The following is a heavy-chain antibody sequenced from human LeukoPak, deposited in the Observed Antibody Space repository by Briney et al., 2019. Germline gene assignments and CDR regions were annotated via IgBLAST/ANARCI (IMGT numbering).Heavy chain of an antibody. Sequence: SETLSLTCAVSDYSTSSGYYWGWIRRPPGKGLEWIGSIYHFGDTFHNPSLKSRVTLSVDTSKNQFFLKLSSVTAADSAVYYCARLRSQPYFDYWGQGIMVTVSS. CDR1: DYSTSSGYY. D-gene: IGHD2-15*01. J-gene: IGHJ4*02. V-gene: IGHV4-38-2*01. CDR2: IYHFGDT. CDR3: ARLRSQPYFDY.